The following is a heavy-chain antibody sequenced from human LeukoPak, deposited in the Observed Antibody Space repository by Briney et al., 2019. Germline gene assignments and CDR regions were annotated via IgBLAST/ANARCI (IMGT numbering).Heavy chain of an antibody. D-gene: IGHD3-10*01. CDR2: TYYRSKWYN. J-gene: IGHJ4*02. CDR1: GDSVSSNSAA. Sequence: SQTLSLTCAISGDSVSSNSAAWNWIRQSPSRGLEWLGRTYYRSKWYNDYAVSVKSRITINPDTSKNQFSLQLNSVTPEDTAVYYCARVLTPLWFGDPRSYYFDYWGQGTLVPVSS. V-gene: IGHV6-1*01. CDR3: ARVLTPLWFGDPRSYYFDY.